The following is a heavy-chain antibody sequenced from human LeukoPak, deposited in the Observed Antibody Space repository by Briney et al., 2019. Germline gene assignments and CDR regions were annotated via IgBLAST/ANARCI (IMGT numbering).Heavy chain of an antibody. V-gene: IGHV4-4*07. Sequence: SETLSLTCTVSGASIRSSYWNWIRQPAGKGLEWIGIFYTSGSTNYNPSLKSRVTISVDTSKNQFSLKLSSVTAADTAVYYCAREASGAGTIDYWGQGTLVTVSS. CDR1: GASIRSSY. D-gene: IGHD6-19*01. J-gene: IGHJ4*02. CDR2: FYTSGST. CDR3: AREASGAGTIDY.